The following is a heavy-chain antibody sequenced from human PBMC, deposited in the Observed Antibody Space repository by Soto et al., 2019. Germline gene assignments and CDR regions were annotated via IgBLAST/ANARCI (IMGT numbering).Heavy chain of an antibody. V-gene: IGHV4-34*01. D-gene: IGHD6-19*01. J-gene: IGHJ3*02. Sequence: SETLSLTCAVYGGSFSGYYWSWIRQPPGKGLEWIGEINHSGSTNYNPSLKSRVTISVDTSKNQFSLKLSSVTAADTAVYYCASIAVAGNDAFDIWGQGTMVTVSS. CDR3: ASIAVAGNDAFDI. CDR1: GGSFSGYY. CDR2: INHSGST.